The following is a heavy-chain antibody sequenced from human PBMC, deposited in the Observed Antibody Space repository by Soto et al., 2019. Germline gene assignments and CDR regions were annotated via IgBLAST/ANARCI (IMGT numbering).Heavy chain of an antibody. CDR1: GGSISSYY. CDR2: VNDNWGS. Sequence: QVPLQESGPGLVKPSETLSLSCTVSGGSISSYYWSWIRQTPEKGLEGIGYVNDNWGSNYNTSLMSLVAISLYTSKSQFSLKLTSVTATDTGVYYCVRQGFGALNGLVDVWGQGTTVTVSS. CDR3: VRQGFGALNGLVDV. V-gene: IGHV4-59*08. J-gene: IGHJ6*02. D-gene: IGHD3-10*01.